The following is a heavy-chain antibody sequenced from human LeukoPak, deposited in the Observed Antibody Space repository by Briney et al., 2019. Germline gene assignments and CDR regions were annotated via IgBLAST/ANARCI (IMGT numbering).Heavy chain of an antibody. CDR1: GYTFTSYD. V-gene: IGHV1-2*02. J-gene: IGHJ4*02. CDR2: MNPNSGGT. D-gene: IGHD3-16*01. CDR3: ARGQTPSVCPYDY. Sequence: ASVKVSCKASGYTFTSYDINWVRQATGQGLEWMGWMNPNSGGTNYAQKFQGRVTMTRDTSISTAYMELSRLRSDDTAVYYCARGQTPSVCPYDYWGQGTLVTVSS.